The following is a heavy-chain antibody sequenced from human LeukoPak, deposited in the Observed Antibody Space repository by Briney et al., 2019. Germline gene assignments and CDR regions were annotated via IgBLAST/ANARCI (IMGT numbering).Heavy chain of an antibody. CDR1: GGSISSSSYY. D-gene: IGHD3-10*01. J-gene: IGHJ4*02. CDR3: ARLRALLWFGEHHYYFDY. CDR2: IYYGGSP. V-gene: IGHV4-39*01. Sequence: SETLSLTCTVSGGSISSSSYYWGWIPQPPGKGLDRIGSIYYGGSPYYNPSLKSRVTISVDTSKNQFSLKLSSVTAADTAVYYCARLRALLWFGEHHYYFDYWGQGTLVTVSS.